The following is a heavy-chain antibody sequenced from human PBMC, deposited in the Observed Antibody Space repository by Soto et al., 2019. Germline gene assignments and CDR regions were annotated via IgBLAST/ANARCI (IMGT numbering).Heavy chain of an antibody. CDR3: ARDFELRIFVYYYYGIDV. Sequence: QVQLVESGGGVVQPGRSLRLSCAASGFTFSSYGMHWVRQAPGKGLEWVAVIWYDGSNKYYADSVKGRFTISRDNSKDTLYLKMNSLRAEDTAVCYCARDFELRIFVYYYYGIDVLGQGTTVTVSS. V-gene: IGHV3-33*01. CDR1: GFTFSSYG. CDR2: IWYDGSNK. D-gene: IGHD3-3*01. J-gene: IGHJ6*02.